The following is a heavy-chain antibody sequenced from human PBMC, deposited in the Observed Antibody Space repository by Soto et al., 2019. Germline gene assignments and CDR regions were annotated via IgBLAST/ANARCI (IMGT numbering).Heavy chain of an antibody. D-gene: IGHD2-15*01. CDR1: GFTFSGYG. J-gene: IGHJ4*02. V-gene: IGHV3-30*03. CDR2: IANDVSDQ. CDR3: TRSLGGSSYFVSDH. Sequence: QVQLVESGGGVVQPGRSLRLSCAASGFTFSGYGMQWVRKAPGKGLEWVAVIANDVSDQFYEDSVKGRFIISRDNSKNMLYLEMNSLSAEDTAMYYCTRSLGGSSYFVSDHWGQGTLVTVSS.